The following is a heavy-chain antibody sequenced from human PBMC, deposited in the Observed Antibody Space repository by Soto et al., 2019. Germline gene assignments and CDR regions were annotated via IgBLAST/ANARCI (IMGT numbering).Heavy chain of an antibody. CDR3: IQSRGGGYCLQSYASHYYYGLDV. CDR1: GFSLSTSGVG. D-gene: IGHD2-21*02. CDR2: IYWDDDK. Sequence: QITLKESGPTLVKPTQTLTLTCTFSGFSLSTSGVGVGWFRQPPGKALEWLALIYWDDDKRYSPSLRSRLTISKDNSKNQGVLTMTNMDPADTATYYCIQSRGGGYCLQSYASHYYYGLDVWGQGTTVALSS. V-gene: IGHV2-5*02. J-gene: IGHJ6*02.